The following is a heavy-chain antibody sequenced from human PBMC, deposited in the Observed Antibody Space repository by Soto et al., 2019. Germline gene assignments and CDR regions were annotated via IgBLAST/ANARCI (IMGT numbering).Heavy chain of an antibody. D-gene: IGHD2-21*02. CDR2: ISYDGSNK. CDR1: GFTFSSYA. CDR3: ARERSPLVVTDPGAFDI. V-gene: IGHV3-30-3*01. J-gene: IGHJ3*02. Sequence: QVQLVESGGGVVQPGRSLRLSCAASGFTFSSYAMHWVRQAPGKGLEWVAVISYDGSNKYYADSVKGRFTISRDNSKKTLYLQMTSLGAEDTAVYYCARERSPLVVTDPGAFDIWGQGTMVTVSS.